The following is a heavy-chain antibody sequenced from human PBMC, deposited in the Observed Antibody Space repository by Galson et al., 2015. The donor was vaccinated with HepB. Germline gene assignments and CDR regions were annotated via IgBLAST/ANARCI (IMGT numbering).Heavy chain of an antibody. CDR3: ARAPPLPGYSSSWYWFDP. J-gene: IGHJ5*02. Sequence: SVKVSCKASGYTFTGYYMHWARQAPGQGLEWMGWINPNSGGTNYAQKFQGRVTMTRDTSISTAYMELSRLRSDDTAVYYCARAPPLPGYSSSWYWFDPWGQGTLVTVSS. V-gene: IGHV1-2*02. CDR2: INPNSGGT. CDR1: GYTFTGYY. D-gene: IGHD6-13*01.